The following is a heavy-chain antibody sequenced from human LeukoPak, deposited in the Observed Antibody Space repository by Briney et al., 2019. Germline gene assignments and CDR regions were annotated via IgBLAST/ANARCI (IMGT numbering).Heavy chain of an antibody. V-gene: IGHV1-69*10. CDR1: GGTFNSYG. CDR2: IIPILGTA. D-gene: IGHD3-9*01. Sequence: ASVKVSCKASGGTFNSYGIIWVRQAPGQGLEWMGGIIPILGTANYAQKLQGRVTISADKSTSTAYMEPSSLRSEDTAVYYCATVVVDILTGSQFDPWGQGTLVTVSS. CDR3: ATVVVDILTGSQFDP. J-gene: IGHJ5*02.